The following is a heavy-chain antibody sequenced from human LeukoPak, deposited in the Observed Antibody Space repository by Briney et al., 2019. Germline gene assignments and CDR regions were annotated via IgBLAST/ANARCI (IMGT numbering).Heavy chain of an antibody. CDR1: GFTFKTYG. Sequence: GRSLRLSCIASGFTFKTYGMHWVRQAPGKGLEWVAVMWNDGSYRYYTDSVKGRFTISRDSSKNALYLQMNSLRAEDTAVYYCAKVGGWLAVPAAINYMDVWGKGTTVIVSS. CDR2: MWNDGSYR. CDR3: AKVGGWLAVPAAINYMDV. D-gene: IGHD2-2*02. J-gene: IGHJ6*03. V-gene: IGHV3-33*03.